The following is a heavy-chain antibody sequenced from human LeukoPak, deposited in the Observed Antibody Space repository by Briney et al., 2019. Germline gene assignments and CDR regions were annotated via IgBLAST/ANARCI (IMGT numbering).Heavy chain of an antibody. CDR3: ASITGTTSSWFDP. D-gene: IGHD1-7*01. J-gene: IGHJ5*02. CDR1: GGSFSGYY. CDR2: INHSGST. Sequence: SETLSLTCAVYGGSFSGYYWSWIRQPPGKGLEWIGEINHSGSTNYNPSLKGRVTISVDTSKNQFSLKLSSVTAADTAVYYCASITGTTSSWFDPWGQGTLVTVSS. V-gene: IGHV4-34*01.